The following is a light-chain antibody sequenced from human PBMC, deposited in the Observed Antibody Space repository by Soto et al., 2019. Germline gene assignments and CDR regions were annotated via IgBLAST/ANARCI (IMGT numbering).Light chain of an antibody. CDR2: DAS. J-gene: IGKJ5*01. CDR3: QQFNNYIT. V-gene: IGKV1D-13*01. CDR1: QTISSY. Sequence: IQMTQSPSSLSASVVDRVTITCRASQTISSYVSWYQQKPGKAPKLLIYDASSLESGVPSRFSGSGSGTDFTLTISSLQPEDFATYYCQQFNNYITFGQGTRLEIK.